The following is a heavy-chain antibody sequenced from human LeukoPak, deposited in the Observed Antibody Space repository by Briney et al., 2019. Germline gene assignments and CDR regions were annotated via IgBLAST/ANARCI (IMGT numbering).Heavy chain of an antibody. J-gene: IGHJ6*02. V-gene: IGHV1-46*01. CDR1: GYTFTSYY. CDR3: ASAGRSGSYYNNYYYGMDV. CDR2: INPSGGST. Sequence: ASVKVSCEASGYTFTSYYMHWVRQAPGQGLEWMGIINPSGGSTSYAQKFQGRVTMTRDTSTSTVYMELSSLRSEDTAVYYCASAGRSGSYYNNYYYGMDVWGQGTTVTVSS. D-gene: IGHD3-10*01.